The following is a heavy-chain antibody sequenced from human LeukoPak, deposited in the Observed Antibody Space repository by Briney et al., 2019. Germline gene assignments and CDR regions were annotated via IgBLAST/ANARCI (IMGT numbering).Heavy chain of an antibody. Sequence: GGSLRLSCEASGFIFGGYWRNWFGKLPGKGLEWVANINPDGSARSYVDSVKGRFTTSRDNAKNSLYLQMNSLRVEDTALYYCAGWGISAIWGQGTTVTVSP. V-gene: IGHV3-7*01. CDR2: INPDGSAR. CDR1: GFIFGGYW. J-gene: IGHJ3*02. D-gene: IGHD3-16*01. CDR3: AGWGISAI.